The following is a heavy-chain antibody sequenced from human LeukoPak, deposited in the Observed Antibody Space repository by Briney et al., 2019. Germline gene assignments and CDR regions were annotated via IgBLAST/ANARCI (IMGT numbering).Heavy chain of an antibody. CDR1: GGTFSNFA. D-gene: IGHD3-22*01. CDR3: ARYTMRNAFDI. Sequence: ASVKVSCKASGGTFSNFAISWVRQAPGQGLEWMGRIIPILGIANYAQKFQGRVTITADKSTSTAYMELSSLRSEDTAVYYCARYTMRNAFDIWGQGTMVTVSS. CDR2: IIPILGIA. J-gene: IGHJ3*02. V-gene: IGHV1-69*04.